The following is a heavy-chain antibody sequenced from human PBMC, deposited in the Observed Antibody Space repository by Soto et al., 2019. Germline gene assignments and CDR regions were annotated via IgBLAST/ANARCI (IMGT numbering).Heavy chain of an antibody. D-gene: IGHD6-13*01. CDR3: ASTMAIAAAGTYGMDV. V-gene: IGHV1-69*12. CDR1: GGTFSSYA. J-gene: IGHJ6*02. Sequence: QVQLVQSGAEVKKPGSSVKVSCKASGGTFSSYAISWVRQAPGHGLEWMGGIIPIVGTANYAQKFQGRVTITADESTSTAYMELSSLRSEDTAVYYCASTMAIAAAGTYGMDVWGQGTTVTVSS. CDR2: IIPIVGTA.